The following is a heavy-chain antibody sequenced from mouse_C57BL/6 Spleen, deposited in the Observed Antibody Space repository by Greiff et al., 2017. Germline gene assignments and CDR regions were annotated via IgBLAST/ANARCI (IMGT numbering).Heavy chain of an antibody. D-gene: IGHD1-1*01. J-gene: IGHJ2*01. CDR3: ARGGYGSSYFNYFDY. V-gene: IGHV1-9*01. Sequence: VQLQQSGAELMKPGASVKLSCKATGYTFTGLWLEWVKQRPGHGLEWIGEILPGSGSTTYNEKFQGKATFTAATSSNTAYMQHSSLRTENSADYYCARGGYGSSYFNYFDYWGQGTTLTVSS. CDR2: ILPGSGST. CDR1: GYTFTGLW.